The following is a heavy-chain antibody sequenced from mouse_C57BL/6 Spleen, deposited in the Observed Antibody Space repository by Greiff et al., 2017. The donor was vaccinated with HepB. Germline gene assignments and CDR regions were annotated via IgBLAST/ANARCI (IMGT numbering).Heavy chain of an antibody. CDR3: ARGLSWFAY. CDR1: GLTFSDYG. CDR2: ISSGSSTI. Sequence: EVKVVESGGGLVKPGGSLKLSCAASGLTFSDYGMHWVRPAPEQGLEWVAYISSGSSTIYYADTVKGRCTISRDKAKNTLFLQMTSLRSEDTAMYYCARGLSWFAYWGQGTLVTVSA. J-gene: IGHJ3*01. V-gene: IGHV5-17*01. D-gene: IGHD3-1*01.